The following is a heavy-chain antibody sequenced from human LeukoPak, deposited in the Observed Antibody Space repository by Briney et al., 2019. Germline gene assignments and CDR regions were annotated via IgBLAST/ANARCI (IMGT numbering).Heavy chain of an antibody. CDR1: GYTFTGYY. CDR3: ARGQYSSGWYPRALDY. D-gene: IGHD6-19*01. Sequence: ASVKVSCKASGYTFTGYYMHWVRQAPGQGLEWMGWINPNSGGTNYAQKFQGRVTMTRDTSISTAYMELSRLRSDDTAVYYCARGQYSSGWYPRALDYWGQGTLVTVSS. CDR2: INPNSGGT. V-gene: IGHV1-2*02. J-gene: IGHJ4*02.